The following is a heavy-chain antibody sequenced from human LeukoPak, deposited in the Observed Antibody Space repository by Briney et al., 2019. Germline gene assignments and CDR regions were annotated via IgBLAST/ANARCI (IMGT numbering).Heavy chain of an antibody. CDR2: INPSGGST. CDR3: ARARPLPGPSHY. V-gene: IGHV1-46*01. Sequence: ASVKVFCKASGYTFTSYYMHWVRQAPGQGLEWMGLINPSGGSTSYAQKFQGRVTMTRDTSTSTVYMELSSLRSEDTAVYYCARARPLPGPSHYWGQGTLVTVSS. CDR1: GYTFTSYY. J-gene: IGHJ4*02.